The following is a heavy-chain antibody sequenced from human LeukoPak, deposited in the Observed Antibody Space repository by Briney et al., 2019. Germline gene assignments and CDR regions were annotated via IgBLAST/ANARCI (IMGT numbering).Heavy chain of an antibody. J-gene: IGHJ4*02. D-gene: IGHD4-17*01. Sequence: SETLSLTCAVYGGSFSGYYWSWIRQPPGKGLEWIGEINHSGSTNHNPSLKSRVTISVDTSKNQFSLKLSSMTAADTAVYYCAREHDYGDYHLDYWGQGTLVTVSS. CDR1: GGSFSGYY. V-gene: IGHV4-34*01. CDR3: AREHDYGDYHLDY. CDR2: INHSGST.